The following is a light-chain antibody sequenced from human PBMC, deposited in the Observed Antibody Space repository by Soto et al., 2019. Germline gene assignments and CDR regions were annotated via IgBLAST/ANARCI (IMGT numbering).Light chain of an antibody. CDR1: QSVSNNY. V-gene: IGKV3-20*01. J-gene: IGKJ1*01. CDR2: GAS. Sequence: IVLKQSPGALSLSPGGGCTLSCRASQSVSNNYLAWYQQKPGQAPRLLIYGASNRATGIPDRFSGSGSGTDFTLTISRLEPEDFAVYYCQQYGSSGTFAQGTKV. CDR3: QQYGSSGT.